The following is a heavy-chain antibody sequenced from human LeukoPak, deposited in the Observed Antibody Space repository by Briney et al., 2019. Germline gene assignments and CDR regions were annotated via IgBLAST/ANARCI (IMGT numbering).Heavy chain of an antibody. CDR2: ISYDGSNQ. Sequence: GGSLRLCCAASGFSFSSYGMHWVRQAPGKGLEWVAVISYDGSNQYYAGSVKGRFTNSRDNSKNTLYLQMNSLRVEDTCVYYCAKGSDYPDNWGQGTLVTVSS. CDR3: AKGSDYPDN. CDR1: GFSFSSYG. V-gene: IGHV3-30*18. J-gene: IGHJ4*02. D-gene: IGHD4-17*01.